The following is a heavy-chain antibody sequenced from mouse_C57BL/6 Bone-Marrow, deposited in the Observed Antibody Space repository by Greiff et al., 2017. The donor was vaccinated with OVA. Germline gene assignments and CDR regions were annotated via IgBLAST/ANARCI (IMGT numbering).Heavy chain of an antibody. CDR1: GFTFNTYA. CDR2: IRSKSSNYAT. CDR3: VSEGDSKGDWYFDV. J-gene: IGHJ1*03. Sequence: EVQLVESGGGLVQPKGSLKLSCAASGFTFNTYAMHWVRQAPGKGLEWVARIRSKSSNYATYYADSVKDRFTISRDDSQSMLYLQMNNLKTEDTAMYYCVSEGDSKGDWYFDVWGTGTTVTVSS. V-gene: IGHV10-3*01. D-gene: IGHD2-5*01.